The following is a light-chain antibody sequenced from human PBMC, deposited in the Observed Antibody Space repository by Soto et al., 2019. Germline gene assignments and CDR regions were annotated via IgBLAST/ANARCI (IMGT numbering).Light chain of an antibody. J-gene: IGKJ1*01. CDR1: QSVSNNY. CDR3: QQYGSSGT. Sequence: EIVLTQSPGTLSLSPGERATLACRASQSVSNNYLAWYQPQPGQAPRLLIYGASNRATAIPDRFSGSGSGTDFTLTISTLETEAFAVYYCQQYGSSGTFGQGTTVAIK. CDR2: GAS. V-gene: IGKV3-20*01.